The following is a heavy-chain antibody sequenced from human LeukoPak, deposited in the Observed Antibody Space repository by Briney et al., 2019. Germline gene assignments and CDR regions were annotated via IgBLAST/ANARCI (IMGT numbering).Heavy chain of an antibody. CDR3: ASERPSSSWYDF. Sequence: GGSLRLSCAASEFTFSNQLMTWVRQAPGKGLEWVAIIQPDGSEKYYVGSVRGRFTISRDNARNLLYLQMNSLRSEDTAVYYCASERPSSSWYDFWGQGILVTVSS. J-gene: IGHJ5*01. CDR1: EFTFSNQL. CDR2: IQPDGSEK. V-gene: IGHV3-7*01. D-gene: IGHD6-13*01.